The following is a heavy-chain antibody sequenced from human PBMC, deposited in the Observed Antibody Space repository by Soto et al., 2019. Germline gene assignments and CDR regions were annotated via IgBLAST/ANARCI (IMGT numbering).Heavy chain of an antibody. CDR1: GFTFSSYS. J-gene: IGHJ4*02. D-gene: IGHD3-10*01. V-gene: IGHV3-21*01. CDR3: ARDGAPQPMVRGVMGFDY. Sequence: GGSLRLSCAASGFTFSSYSMNWVRQAPGKGLEWVSSISSSSSYIYYADSVKGRFTISRDNAKNSLYLQMNSLRAEDTAVYYCARDGAPQPMVRGVMGFDYWGQGTLVTVSS. CDR2: ISSSSSYI.